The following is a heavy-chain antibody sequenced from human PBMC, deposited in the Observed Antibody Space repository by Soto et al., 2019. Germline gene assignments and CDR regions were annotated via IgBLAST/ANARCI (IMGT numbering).Heavy chain of an antibody. Sequence: AASVKVSCKASGYTFTSYGISWVRQAPGQGLEWMGWISAYNGNTNYAQKLQGRVTMTTDTSTSTAYMELRSLRSDDTAVYYCARDLSTHPYVWGSYLDYWGQGTLVTVSS. CDR1: GYTFTSYG. D-gene: IGHD3-16*02. V-gene: IGHV1-18*04. CDR2: ISAYNGNT. J-gene: IGHJ4*02. CDR3: ARDLSTHPYVWGSYLDY.